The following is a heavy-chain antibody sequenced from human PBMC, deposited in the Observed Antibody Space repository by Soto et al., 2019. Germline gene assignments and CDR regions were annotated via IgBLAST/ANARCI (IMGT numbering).Heavy chain of an antibody. CDR1: GFTFSSYG. V-gene: IGHV3-33*01. Sequence: LSCAASGFTFSSYGMHWVRQAPGKGLEWVAVIWYDGSNKYYADSVKGRFTISRDNSKNTLYLQMNSLRAEDTAVCYCARDQGVLDFWSGYYLRTYYYYGMDVWGQGTTVTVSS. J-gene: IGHJ6*02. CDR2: IWYDGSNK. D-gene: IGHD3-3*01. CDR3: ARDQGVLDFWSGYYLRTYYYYGMDV.